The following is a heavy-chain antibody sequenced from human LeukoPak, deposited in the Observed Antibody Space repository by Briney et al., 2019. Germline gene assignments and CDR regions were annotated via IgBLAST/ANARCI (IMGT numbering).Heavy chain of an antibody. CDR2: IYTSGST. J-gene: IGHJ6*03. CDR1: GGSISSYY. Sequence: SETLSLTCTVSGGSISSYYWSWIRQPAGKGLEWIGRIYTSGSTNYNPSLKSRVTISVDKSKNQFSLELSSVTAADTAVYYCARAYCSSTSCYRAGDYYYYYMDVWGKGTTVTVSS. CDR3: ARAYCSSTSCYRAGDYYYYYMDV. D-gene: IGHD2-2*01. V-gene: IGHV4-4*07.